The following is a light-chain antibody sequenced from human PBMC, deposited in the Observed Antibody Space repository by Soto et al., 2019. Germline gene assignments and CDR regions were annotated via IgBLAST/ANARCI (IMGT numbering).Light chain of an antibody. CDR2: STY. V-gene: IGKV1-39*01. CDR1: QSLSSH. CDR3: QQSYITPYT. Sequence: DIQMTQSPSALSASVGDRVTITCRASQSLSSHLHWYQEKPGKAPKLLIFSTYSLQSGVSSRFSGSGTGTDFTLTISHLQPEYSATYYCQQSYITPYTFGQGTNLEIK. J-gene: IGKJ2*01.